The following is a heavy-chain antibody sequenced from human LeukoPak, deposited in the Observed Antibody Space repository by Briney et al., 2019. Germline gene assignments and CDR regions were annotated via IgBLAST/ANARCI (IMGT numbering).Heavy chain of an antibody. CDR1: GFTLGNNY. Sequence: TGGSLRLSCTASGFTLGNNYMNWVRQAPGKGREWVSLIYSGGSTYYSDSVKGRFTISRDNSKNTLYLQMNSLRAEDTAVYYCARDPPGIAASVNGGWGQGTLVTVSS. CDR2: IYSGGST. V-gene: IGHV3-53*01. J-gene: IGHJ4*02. D-gene: IGHD6-13*01. CDR3: ARDPPGIAASVNGG.